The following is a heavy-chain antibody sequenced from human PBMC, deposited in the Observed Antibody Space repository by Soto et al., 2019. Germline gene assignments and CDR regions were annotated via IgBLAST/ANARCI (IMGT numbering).Heavy chain of an antibody. Sequence: QVQLVESGGGVVQPGRSLRLSCAASGFTFSSYGMHWFRQAPGKGLEWVAVISYDGSNKYYADSVKGRFTISRDNSKNTLYLQMNSLRAEDTAVYYCAKARRDGYNPGYFDYWGQGTLVTVSS. CDR3: AKARRDGYNPGYFDY. J-gene: IGHJ4*02. CDR2: ISYDGSNK. V-gene: IGHV3-30*18. CDR1: GFTFSSYG. D-gene: IGHD5-12*01.